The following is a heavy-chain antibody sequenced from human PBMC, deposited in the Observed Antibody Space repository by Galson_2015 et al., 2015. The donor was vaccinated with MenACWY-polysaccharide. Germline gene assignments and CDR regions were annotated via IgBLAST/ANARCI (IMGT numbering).Heavy chain of an antibody. V-gene: IGHV3-7*01. D-gene: IGHD6-19*01. Sequence: SLRLSCAASGFIFSGFWMSWVRQAPGKGLEWVANIKQDGSEKYYVDSVKGRFTISRDNAKNSLYLQMNSLRAEDTAVYYCARYRDSSGRRFDYWGQGTLVTVSS. J-gene: IGHJ4*02. CDR1: GFIFSGFW. CDR2: IKQDGSEK. CDR3: ARYRDSSGRRFDY.